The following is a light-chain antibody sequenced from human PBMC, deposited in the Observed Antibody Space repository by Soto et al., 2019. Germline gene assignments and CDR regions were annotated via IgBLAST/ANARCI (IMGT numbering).Light chain of an antibody. CDR3: QHYGSSHSNT. CDR2: DAS. Sequence: EIVLTQSPGTLSLSPGERATLSCGARQIVSRNYLAWYQHKPGQAPRLLIYDASSRATGTPDRFSGSGSGTDFTLTISRLEPEDFAVYYCQHYGSSHSNTFGQGTRLEIK. J-gene: IGKJ5*01. CDR1: QIVSRNY. V-gene: IGKV3-20*01.